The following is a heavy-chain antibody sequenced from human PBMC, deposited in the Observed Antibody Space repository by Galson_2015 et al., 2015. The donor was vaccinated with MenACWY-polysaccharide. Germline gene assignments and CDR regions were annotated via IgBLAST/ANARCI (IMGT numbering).Heavy chain of an antibody. V-gene: IGHV3-7*01. CDR1: GFTFSSYW. CDR2: IKPDGSEK. CDR3: AVTPNTKRYFHH. J-gene: IGHJ1*01. D-gene: IGHD4-23*01. Sequence: SLRLSCAVSGFTFSSYWVSWVRQAPGKGLEWVANIKPDGSEKYYVDSVKGRFTISTDSAKNSLDLQMNSLRAEDTAVYYCAVTPNTKRYFHHWGQGTLVTVSS.